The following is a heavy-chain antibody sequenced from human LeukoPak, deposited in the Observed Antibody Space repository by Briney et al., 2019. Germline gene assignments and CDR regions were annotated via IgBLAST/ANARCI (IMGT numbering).Heavy chain of an antibody. CDR2: INPNSGGT. CDR1: GYTFTGYY. V-gene: IGHV1-2*02. CDR3: ARGPRNWNDPSDAFDI. D-gene: IGHD1-1*01. J-gene: IGHJ3*02. Sequence: ASVKVSCKASGYTFTGYYMHWVRQAPGQGLEWMGWINPNSGGTNYAQKFQGRVTMTRDTSISTAYMGLSRLRSDDTAVYYCARGPRNWNDPSDAFDIWGQGTMVTVSS.